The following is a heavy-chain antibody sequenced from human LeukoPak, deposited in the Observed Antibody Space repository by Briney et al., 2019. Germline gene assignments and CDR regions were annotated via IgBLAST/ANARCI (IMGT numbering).Heavy chain of an antibody. Sequence: PSETLFLTCAVYGGSFSGYYWSWIRQPPGKGLEWIGEINHSGSTNYNLSLQSRVTISVDKSKNQFSLTLSSVTAADPAFLYCARGRIGPQVVVMSFSAGYYFDYCGQGTLVTVSS. D-gene: IGHD3-22*01. CDR2: INHSGST. CDR1: GGSFSGYY. J-gene: IGHJ4*02. CDR3: ARGRIGPQVVVMSFSAGYYFDY. V-gene: IGHV4-34*01.